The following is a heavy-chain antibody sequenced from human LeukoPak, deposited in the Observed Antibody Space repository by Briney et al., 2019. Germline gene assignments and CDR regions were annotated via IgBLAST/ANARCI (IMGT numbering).Heavy chain of an antibody. V-gene: IGHV3-21*01. D-gene: IGHD1-1*01. CDR3: ASGIRERGFDS. CDR2: ISPTGGAI. J-gene: IGHJ4*02. Sequence: PGGSLRLSCAASGFTFSTSGRNWVRQAPGRGLEWVSSISPTGGAIFYADSVRGRFTISRDSAKSSLLLQMNSLKAEDTALYFCASGIRERGFDSWGQGTLVTVSS. CDR1: GFTFSTSG.